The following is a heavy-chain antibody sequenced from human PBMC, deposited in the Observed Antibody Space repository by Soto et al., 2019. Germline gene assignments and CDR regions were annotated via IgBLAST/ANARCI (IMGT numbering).Heavy chain of an antibody. CDR3: VRSGDNYNLLDY. CDR2: SSNSGSFT. CDR1: GFTFSDHY. Sequence: AGGSLRLSCAASGFTFSDHYMSWIRQAPGKGLEWIGYSSNSGSFTRYADSVKGPFSISRDNAKNSLFLQINSLRGDDTAIYYCVRSGDNYNLLDYWGQGTPVTVSS. J-gene: IGHJ4*02. V-gene: IGHV3-11*06. D-gene: IGHD1-1*01.